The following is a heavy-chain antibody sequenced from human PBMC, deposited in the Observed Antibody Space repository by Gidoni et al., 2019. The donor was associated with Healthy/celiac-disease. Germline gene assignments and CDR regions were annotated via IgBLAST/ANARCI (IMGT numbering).Heavy chain of an antibody. CDR3: FGSGYAPYYFDY. CDR2: IDPSDSYT. Sequence: EVQLVQSGAEVTKPGESLRISCKGSGYSFTSYWISWVRQMPGKGLEWMGRIDPSDSYTNNSPSFQGHVTSSADKSISTAYLQWSSLKASDTAMYYGFGSGYAPYYFDYWGQGTLVTVSS. V-gene: IGHV5-10-1*01. J-gene: IGHJ4*02. CDR1: GYSFTSYW. D-gene: IGHD5-12*01.